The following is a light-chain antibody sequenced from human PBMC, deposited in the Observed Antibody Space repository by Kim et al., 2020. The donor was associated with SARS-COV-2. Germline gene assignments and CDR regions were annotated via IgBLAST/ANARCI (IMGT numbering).Light chain of an antibody. Sequence: SLGERITMSCRASQDVSLNVAWFQQKPGQPPRLLIFGASTRALDVPATFSGSGSGTDFTLTISSLQSDDLAVYYCQQYNNLPPWTFGQGTKVDIK. J-gene: IGKJ1*01. CDR3: QQYNNLPPWT. CDR2: GAS. V-gene: IGKV3-15*01. CDR1: QDVSLN.